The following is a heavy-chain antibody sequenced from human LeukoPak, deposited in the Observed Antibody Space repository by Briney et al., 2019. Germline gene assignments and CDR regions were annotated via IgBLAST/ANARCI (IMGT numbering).Heavy chain of an antibody. D-gene: IGHD5-12*01. CDR1: GYTFTVYY. J-gene: IGHJ4*02. CDR2: INPNSGGT. V-gene: IGHV1-2*06. Sequence: GASVNVSCKASGYTFTVYYMHWVRQAPGQGLEWMGRINPNSGGTNYAQKFQGRVTMTRDTSISTAYMELSRLRSDDTAVYYCARLGYSGYDYLGLDYWGQGTLVTVSS. CDR3: ARLGYSGYDYLGLDY.